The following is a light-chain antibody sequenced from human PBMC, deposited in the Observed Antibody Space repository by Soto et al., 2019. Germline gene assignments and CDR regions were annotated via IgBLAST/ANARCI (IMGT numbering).Light chain of an antibody. CDR1: QDIRND. CDR2: AAS. Sequence: AIQMTQSPSSLSASVGDRVTIAYRASQDIRNDLGCYQQKPEKAPKFLIYAASCLQSGVPSRFSGNESGTNFTLTITSLQPEDLATFCCLQDYNYLFGTGTKVDIK. V-gene: IGKV1-6*01. J-gene: IGKJ3*01. CDR3: LQDYNYL.